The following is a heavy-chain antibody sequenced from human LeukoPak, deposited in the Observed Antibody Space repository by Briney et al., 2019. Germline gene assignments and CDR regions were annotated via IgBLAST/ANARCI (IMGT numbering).Heavy chain of an antibody. V-gene: IGHV3-48*01. J-gene: IGHJ4*02. Sequence: GGSLRLSCAASGFTFSSYSMNWVRQAPGKGLEWVSYISSSSSTIYYADSVKGRFTISRDNAKNSLYLQMNSLRAEDTAVYYCAKDDLLIAYYYDSSGQLDYWGQGTLVTVSS. D-gene: IGHD3-22*01. CDR1: GFTFSSYS. CDR2: ISSSSSTI. CDR3: AKDDLLIAYYYDSSGQLDY.